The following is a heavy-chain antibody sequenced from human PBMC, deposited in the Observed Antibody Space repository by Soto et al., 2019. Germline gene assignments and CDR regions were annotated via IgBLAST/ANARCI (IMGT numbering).Heavy chain of an antibody. V-gene: IGHV5-51*01. D-gene: IGHD3-16*01. CDR2: TXPGDFXN. J-gene: IGHJ4*02. CDR1: RYSFSSYW. CDR3: ARRARGNWAFDY. Sequence: PXXSLKISCKGSRYSFSSYWIGWVRQMPGKGVEWMGITXPGDFXNRYSQYFKGXXNFSADKXXTSDYLQWSRLKASDTAIYFCARRARGNWAFDYWGQGTLVTVSS.